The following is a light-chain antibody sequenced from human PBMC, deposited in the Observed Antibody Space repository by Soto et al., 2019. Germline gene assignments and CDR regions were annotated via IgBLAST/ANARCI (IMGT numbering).Light chain of an antibody. CDR2: GAS. J-gene: IGKJ1*01. CDR1: QSVSTGY. Sequence: EIVLTQSSGTLSLSPGERATLSCRASQSVSTGYLAWYQQKPGQAPRLLIYGASSRATGIPDRFSGSGSGTDFTLTISRLEPEDFAVYYCQQYGSSPPTFGQGTKVEIK. V-gene: IGKV3-20*01. CDR3: QQYGSSPPT.